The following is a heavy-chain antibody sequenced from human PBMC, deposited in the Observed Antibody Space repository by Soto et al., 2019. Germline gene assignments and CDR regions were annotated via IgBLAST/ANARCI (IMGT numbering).Heavy chain of an antibody. CDR3: AKDLRSGTTGWYYYGMDV. CDR1: GFTFDDYA. J-gene: IGHJ6*02. V-gene: IGHV3-9*01. CDR2: ISWNSGSI. Sequence: GGSLRLSCAASGFTFDDYAMHWVRQAPGKGLEWVSGISWNSGSIGYMDSVKGRFTISRDNAKNSLYLQMNSLRAEDTALYYCAKDLRSGTTGWYYYGMDVWGQGTTVTVSS. D-gene: IGHD1-1*01.